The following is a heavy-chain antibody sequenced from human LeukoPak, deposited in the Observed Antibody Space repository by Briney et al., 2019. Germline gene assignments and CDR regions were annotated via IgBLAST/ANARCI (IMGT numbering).Heavy chain of an antibody. CDR2: IYHSGST. J-gene: IGHJ6*03. CDR3: ARVVEMATIRRAGYYYMDV. V-gene: IGHV4-4*02. D-gene: IGHD5-24*01. Sequence: SGTLSLTCAVSGGSISSSNWWSWVRQPPGKGLEWIGEIYHSGSTNYNPSLKSRVTISVDKSKNQFSLKLSSVTAADTAVYYCARVVEMATIRRAGYYYMDVWGKGTTVTVSS. CDR1: GGSISSSNW.